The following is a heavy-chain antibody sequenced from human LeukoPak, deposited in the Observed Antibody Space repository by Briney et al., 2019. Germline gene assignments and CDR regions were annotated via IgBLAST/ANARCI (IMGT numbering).Heavy chain of an antibody. J-gene: IGHJ5*02. V-gene: IGHV5-51*01. CDR3: ARLEQLVRGTDP. CDR1: EYSFATYW. D-gene: IGHD6-13*01. CDR2: IFPGDSDT. Sequence: GESLKISCKGSEYSFATYWIGWVRQMPGQGPEWMGIIFPGDSDTRYSPSFQGQVTISADKSISTAYLQWSSLKASDTAMYYCARLEQLVRGTDPWGQGTLVTVSS.